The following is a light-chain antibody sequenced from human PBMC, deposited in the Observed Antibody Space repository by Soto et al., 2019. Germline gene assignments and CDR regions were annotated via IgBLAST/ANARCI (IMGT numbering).Light chain of an antibody. J-gene: IGLJ1*01. Sequence: QYVLTPPPSASGSPSQSVAISCTGTSSDVGGYNYVSWYQQHPGKAPKLMIYDVSKRPSGVPDRFSGSKSGNTASLTVSGLQAEDEADYYCSSYAGTHIVFGTGTKVTVL. V-gene: IGLV2-8*01. CDR3: SSYAGTHIV. CDR2: DVS. CDR1: SSDVGGYNY.